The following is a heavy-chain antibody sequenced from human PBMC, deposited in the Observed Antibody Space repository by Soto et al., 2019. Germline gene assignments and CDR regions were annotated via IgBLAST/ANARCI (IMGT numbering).Heavy chain of an antibody. Sequence: EVQLVESGGGLVQPGGSLRLSCAASGFTFRDHWMHRVRQAPGKGLVWVSRINSDGSTTTYADSVKGRFTISRDNAKSALYLQLNSLRAEDTALYYCARGYSSGPDYWGQGTLVTVSP. CDR1: GFTFRDHW. V-gene: IGHV3-74*01. CDR3: ARGYSSGPDY. J-gene: IGHJ4*02. D-gene: IGHD6-19*01. CDR2: INSDGSTT.